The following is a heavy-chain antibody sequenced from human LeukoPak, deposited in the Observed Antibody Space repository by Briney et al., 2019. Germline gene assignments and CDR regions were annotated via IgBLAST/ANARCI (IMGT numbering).Heavy chain of an antibody. CDR1: GFPFTGYA. CDR3: AKVGPRYLTADGFHY. V-gene: IGHV3-23*05. J-gene: IGHJ4*02. CDR2: INNSGRSA. D-gene: IGHD3-9*01. Sequence: PGGSLRLSCEASGFPFTGYAMTWVRQATGKGLDWVSGINNSGRSAYYADAIKGRFTISRDNDKNTVYLQMNSLRVEDTAIYYCAKVGPRYLTADGFHYWGLGTLVTVSS.